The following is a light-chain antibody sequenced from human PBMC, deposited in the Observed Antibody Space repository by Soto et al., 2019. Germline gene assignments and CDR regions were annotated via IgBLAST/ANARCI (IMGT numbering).Light chain of an antibody. CDR3: QIYNTALLT. CDR2: AAS. Sequence: DIQLTQSPSSLPASVGDRVTITCRASRAISNYLAWYQQKPGKVPKLLIFAASTLQSGGPSRFSGSGSGTDFTLTISGLQPEDVAIYYCQIYNTALLTFGGGTKVEIK. J-gene: IGKJ4*01. CDR1: RAISNY. V-gene: IGKV1-27*01.